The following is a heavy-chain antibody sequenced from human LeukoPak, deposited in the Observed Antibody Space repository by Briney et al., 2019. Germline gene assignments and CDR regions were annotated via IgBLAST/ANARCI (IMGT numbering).Heavy chain of an antibody. CDR3: ARDLGDIVVVPSAFTLP. D-gene: IGHD2-2*01. V-gene: IGHV1-2*02. CDR2: INPNSGGT. J-gene: IGHJ5*02. Sequence: ASVKVSCKASGYTFTGYYMHWVRQAPGQGLEWMGWINPNSGGTNYAQKFQGRVTMTRDTSISTAYMELSRLRSDDTAVYYCARDLGDIVVVPSAFTLPWGQGTLVTVSS. CDR1: GYTFTGYY.